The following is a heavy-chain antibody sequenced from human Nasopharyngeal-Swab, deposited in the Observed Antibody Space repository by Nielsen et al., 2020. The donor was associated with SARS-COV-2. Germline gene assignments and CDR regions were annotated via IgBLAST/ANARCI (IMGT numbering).Heavy chain of an antibody. J-gene: IGHJ1*01. CDR2: IYHSGET. V-gene: IGHV4-38-2*02. Sequence: SETLSLTCTVSGYSISSGYYWAWIRQPPGKGLEWIGTIYHSGETYYNPSLKSRLTISVDTSKNQFSLKLSSVAAADTAVYYCAVGYCSTSSCYREYFQHWGQGTLVTVSS. D-gene: IGHD2-2*01. CDR1: GYSISSGYY. CDR3: AVGYCSTSSCYREYFQH.